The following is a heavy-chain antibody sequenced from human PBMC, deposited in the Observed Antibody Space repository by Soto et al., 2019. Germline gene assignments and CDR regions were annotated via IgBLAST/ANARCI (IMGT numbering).Heavy chain of an antibody. CDR2: ISGSGGST. D-gene: IGHD3-10*01. CDR1: GFTCSSYA. Sequence: PGGSLRLSCAASGFTCSSYAMSWVRQAPGKGLEWVSAISGSGGSTYYADSVKGRFTISRDNSKNTLYLQMNSLRAEDTAVYYCAKDVWLWFGELSSPPDYWGQGTLVTVSS. J-gene: IGHJ4*02. V-gene: IGHV3-23*01. CDR3: AKDVWLWFGELSSPPDY.